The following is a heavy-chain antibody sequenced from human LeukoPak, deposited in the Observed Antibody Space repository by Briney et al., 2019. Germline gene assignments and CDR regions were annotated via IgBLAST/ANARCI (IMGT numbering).Heavy chain of an antibody. CDR3: ARTPMDDSSGYYPVHFDY. CDR2: INSDGSST. D-gene: IGHD3-22*01. CDR1: GFTFSSYW. Sequence: HPGRSLRLSCAASGFTFSSYWMHWVRQAPGKGLVWVSRINSDGSSTSYADSVKGRFTISRDNAKNTLYLQMNSLRAEDTAVYYCARTPMDDSSGYYPVHFDYWGQGTLVTVSS. V-gene: IGHV3-74*01. J-gene: IGHJ4*02.